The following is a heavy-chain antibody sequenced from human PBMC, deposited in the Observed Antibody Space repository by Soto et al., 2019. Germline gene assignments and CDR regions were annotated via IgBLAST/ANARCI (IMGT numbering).Heavy chain of an antibody. CDR1: GFTVSNNY. J-gene: IGHJ4*02. Sequence: EVQLVESGGGLIQPGGSLRLSCAASGFTVSNNYMSWVRQAPGKGLESVSVLYSDGSTNYADSVKGRFTISRDIPKNTKSHQMNSLRVEDTAVYYNATALCVDVSSGRFYYWGQETLVTFS. CDR3: ATALCVDVSSGRFYY. V-gene: IGHV3-53*01. CDR2: LYSDGST. D-gene: IGHD3-22*01.